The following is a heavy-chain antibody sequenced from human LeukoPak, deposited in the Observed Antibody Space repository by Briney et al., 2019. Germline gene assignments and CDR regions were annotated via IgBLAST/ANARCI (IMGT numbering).Heavy chain of an antibody. Sequence: VASVKVSCKASGYTFTSYGISWVRQAPGQGLEWMGWISAYNGNTNYAQKLQGRVTMTRDTSISTAYMELSRLRSDDTAVYYCARGRKPFSGTAIYSGNWFDPWGQGTLVTVSS. CDR2: ISAYNGNT. J-gene: IGHJ5*02. V-gene: IGHV1-18*01. D-gene: IGHD3-10*02. CDR3: ARGRKPFSGTAIYSGNWFDP. CDR1: GYTFTSYG.